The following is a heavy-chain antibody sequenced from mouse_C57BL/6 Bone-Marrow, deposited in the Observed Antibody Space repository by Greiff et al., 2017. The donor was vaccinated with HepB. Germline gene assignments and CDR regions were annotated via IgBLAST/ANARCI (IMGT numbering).Heavy chain of an antibody. CDR3: ARPGDSSGPGYFDY. CDR2: INPDSSTI. V-gene: IGHV4-1*01. Sequence: EVKLMESGGGLVQPGGSLKLSCAASGIDFSRYWMSWVRRAPGKGLEWIGEINPDSSTINYAPSLKDKFIISRDNAKNTLYLQMSKVRSEDTALYYCARPGDSSGPGYFDYWGQGTTLTVSS. D-gene: IGHD3-2*02. J-gene: IGHJ2*01. CDR1: GIDFSRYW.